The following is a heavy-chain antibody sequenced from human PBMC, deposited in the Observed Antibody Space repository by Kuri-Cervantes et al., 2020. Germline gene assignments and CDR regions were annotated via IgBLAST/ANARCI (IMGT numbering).Heavy chain of an antibody. Sequence: ETLSLTCAASGLTFSSLRMHWVRQAPGKGLVWVSCINGDGGGVKYADAVKDRFTISRDNAKNTLYLQMSDLRVEDTGVYFCSCGGGCHSAYWGQGTLVTVSS. D-gene: IGHD2-21*02. J-gene: IGHJ4*02. V-gene: IGHV3-74*03. CDR1: GLTFSSLR. CDR2: INGDGGGV. CDR3: SCGGGCHSAY.